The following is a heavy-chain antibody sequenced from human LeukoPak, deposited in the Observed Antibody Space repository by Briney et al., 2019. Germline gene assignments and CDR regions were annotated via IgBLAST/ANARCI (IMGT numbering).Heavy chain of an antibody. J-gene: IGHJ4*02. CDR1: GGSISSYY. CDR3: ARRTVAGTLDY. V-gene: IGHV4-59*08. D-gene: IGHD6-19*01. CDR2: IYYSGST. Sequence: SETLSLTCTVSGGSISSYYWSWIRQPPGKRLEWIGYIYYSGSTNYNPSLKSRVTISVDTSKNQFSLKLSSVTAADTAVYYCARRTVAGTLDYWGQGTLVTVSS.